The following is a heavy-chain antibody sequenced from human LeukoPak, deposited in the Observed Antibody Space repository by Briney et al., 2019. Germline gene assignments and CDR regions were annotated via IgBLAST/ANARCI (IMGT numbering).Heavy chain of an antibody. CDR2: INHSGST. Sequence: KASETLSLTCAVSGYSISSGYYWSWIRQPPGKGLEWIGEINHSGSTNYNPSLKSRVTISVDTSKNQFSLKLSPVTAADTAVYYCARGYTARDYWGQGTLVTVSS. D-gene: IGHD2-2*02. V-gene: IGHV4-34*01. CDR3: ARGYTARDY. CDR1: GYSISSGYY. J-gene: IGHJ4*02.